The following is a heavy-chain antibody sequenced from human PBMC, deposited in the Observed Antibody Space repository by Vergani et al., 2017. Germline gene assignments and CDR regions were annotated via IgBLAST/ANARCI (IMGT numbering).Heavy chain of an antibody. J-gene: IGHJ3*02. D-gene: IGHD3-22*01. Sequence: QVQLVQSGAEVKKPGSSVKVSCKASGGTFSSYAFSWVRQAPGXGLEWMGGIIPIFGTANYAQKFQGRVTITADESTSTAYMELSSLRSEDTAVYYCARVRKDSSGYYFSYDAFDIWGQGTMVTVSS. CDR1: GGTFSSYA. CDR2: IIPIFGTA. V-gene: IGHV1-69*01. CDR3: ARVRKDSSGYYFSYDAFDI.